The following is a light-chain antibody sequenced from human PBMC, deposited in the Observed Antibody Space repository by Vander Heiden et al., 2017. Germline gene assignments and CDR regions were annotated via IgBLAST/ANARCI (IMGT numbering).Light chain of an antibody. CDR3: QQYNSYSS. J-gene: IGKJ2*01. CDR1: QIISNW. Sequence: DSQTTQSPSTLSASVGDGVTISCGTRQIISNWLGWYQQKPEKAPNLLNYKATILESGVPTRCSSGGSRKEFTLTISSLQPDVFASYCCQQYNSYSSFGQGTKLEIK. V-gene: IGKV1-5*03. CDR2: KAT.